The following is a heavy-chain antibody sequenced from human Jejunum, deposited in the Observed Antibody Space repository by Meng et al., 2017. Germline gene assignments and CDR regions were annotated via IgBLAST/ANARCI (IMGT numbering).Heavy chain of an antibody. D-gene: IGHD1-26*01. CDR3: ARNTVGTTTLDY. CDR1: GYSFTTYA. Sequence: QVQLVESGAEIKKAGASVKVSCKSSGYSFTTYAIHWVRQAPGQGLEWMGWINVDTGDTRYSQKFQGRLTITRDTSASTAYLELSSLTSEDTAVYYCARNTVGTTTLDYWGQGTLVTVSS. V-gene: IGHV1-3*01. J-gene: IGHJ4*02. CDR2: INVDTGDT.